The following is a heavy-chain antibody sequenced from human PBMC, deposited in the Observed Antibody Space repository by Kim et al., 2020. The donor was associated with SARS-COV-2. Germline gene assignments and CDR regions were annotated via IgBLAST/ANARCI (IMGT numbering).Heavy chain of an antibody. D-gene: IGHD6-13*01. CDR3: ARHVIAEHFDY. CDR2: IFYSGST. J-gene: IGHJ4*01. CDR1: GGSISGSTSY. Sequence: SETLSLTCTVSGGSISGSTSYWGWIRQPPGKGLEWIGSIFYSGSTYYNPSLRSRVTISVHTSTTQFSLKLNSVTAAETAVYYCARHVIAEHFDYWGHGT. V-gene: IGHV4-39*01.